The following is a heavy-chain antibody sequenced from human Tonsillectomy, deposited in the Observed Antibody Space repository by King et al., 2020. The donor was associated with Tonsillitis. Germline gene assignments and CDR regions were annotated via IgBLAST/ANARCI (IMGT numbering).Heavy chain of an antibody. D-gene: IGHD7-27*01. CDR2: IYPGDSDT. CDR1: GYIFTRFW. Sequence: VQLVESGAEVKKPGESLKISCQGFGYIFTRFWIGWVRQMPGKGLEWMGLIYPGDSDTRYSPSFQGQVTISADKSNSVAYLQWRSLEASDTAIYFCARLVRSGEPGRGYYRMDVWGKGTTVTVSS. V-gene: IGHV5-51*03. CDR3: ARLVRSGEPGRGYYRMDV. J-gene: IGHJ6*04.